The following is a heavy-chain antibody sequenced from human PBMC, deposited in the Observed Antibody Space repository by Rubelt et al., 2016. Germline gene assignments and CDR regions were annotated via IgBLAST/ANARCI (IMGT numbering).Heavy chain of an antibody. CDR2: IYWRGTT. D-gene: IGHD1-26*01. CDR1: DDSINSDSFY. CDR3: SRQLYSGSYYIDY. V-gene: IGHV4-39*01. J-gene: IGHJ4*02. Sequence: QPQVQESGPGLVKPSETLSLTCTVSDDSINSDSFYWGWVRRPPGKGLEWIGTIYWRGTTYYNPSLESRAAISVDTSKKHFSLKLNFVTAADTAVYYCSRQLYSGSYYIDYWGQGTLVTVSS.